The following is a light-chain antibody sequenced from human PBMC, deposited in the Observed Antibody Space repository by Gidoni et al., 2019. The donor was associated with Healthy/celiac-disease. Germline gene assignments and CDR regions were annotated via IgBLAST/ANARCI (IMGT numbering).Light chain of an antibody. Sequence: DIQMTQSPSTLSASVGDRVTITCRASQSISSWLAWYQQKPGKAPKLLIYKASSLESGVPSRFSGSGSGTEFTLTISSLQPDDFATYYCQQYNSRGTFXXXTKLEIK. CDR3: QQYNSRGT. V-gene: IGKV1-5*03. CDR2: KAS. CDR1: QSISSW. J-gene: IGKJ2*01.